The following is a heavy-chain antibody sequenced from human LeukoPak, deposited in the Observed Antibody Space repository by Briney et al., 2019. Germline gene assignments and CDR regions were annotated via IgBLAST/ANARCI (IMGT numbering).Heavy chain of an antibody. Sequence: ASVKVSCKVSGYTLTELSMHWVRQAPGKGLEWMGGFDSEDGETIYAQKFQGRVTMTEDTSTDTAYMELSSLRSEDTAVYYCATELATVITIARHYWGQGTLVTVSS. CDR2: FDSEDGET. J-gene: IGHJ4*02. D-gene: IGHD4-23*01. CDR3: ATELATVITIARHY. CDR1: GYTLTELS. V-gene: IGHV1-24*01.